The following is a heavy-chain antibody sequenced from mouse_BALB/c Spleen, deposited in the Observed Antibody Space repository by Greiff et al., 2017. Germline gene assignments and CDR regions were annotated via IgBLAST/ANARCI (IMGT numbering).Heavy chain of an antibody. V-gene: IGHV14-3*02. D-gene: IGHD2-3*01. CDR2: IDPANGNT. CDR3: ARTDGYYVPFAY. J-gene: IGHJ3*01. Sequence: VQLQQSGAELVKPGASVKLSCTASGFNIKDTYMHWVKQRPEQGLEWIGRIDPANGNTKYDPKFQGKATITADTSSNTAYLQLSSLTSEDTAVYYCARTDGYYVPFAYWGQGTLVTVSA. CDR1: GFNIKDTY.